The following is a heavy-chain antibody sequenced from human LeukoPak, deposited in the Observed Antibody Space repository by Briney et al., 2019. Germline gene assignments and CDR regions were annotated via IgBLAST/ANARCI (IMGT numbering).Heavy chain of an antibody. D-gene: IGHD6-13*01. CDR1: GCSVSSGSYY. J-gene: IGHJ6*03. CDR2: IYPSGST. V-gene: IGHV4-61*10. CDR3: ARDRVGQQLVGRKNYYYMDV. Sequence: SETLSLTCTVSGCSVSSGSYYWRWIRQPAGKGLEWIARIYPSGSTNYNPSLKSRVTMSVDTSNNPFSLKLRSVAAADTAVYYCARDRVGQQLVGRKNYYYMDVWGKGTTVTISS.